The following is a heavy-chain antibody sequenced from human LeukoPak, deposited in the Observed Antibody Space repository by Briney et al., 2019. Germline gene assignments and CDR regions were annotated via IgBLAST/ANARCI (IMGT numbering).Heavy chain of an antibody. CDR3: ASSFGIIVPVDY. CDR1: GGTFSSYA. Sequence: SVKVSCKASGGTFSSYAISWVRQAPGQGLEWMGGIIPIFGTANYAQKFQGRVTMTRDTSTSTVYMELSSLRSEDTAVYYCASSFGIIVPVDYWGQGTLVTVSS. D-gene: IGHD2-2*01. J-gene: IGHJ4*02. V-gene: IGHV1-69*05. CDR2: IIPIFGTA.